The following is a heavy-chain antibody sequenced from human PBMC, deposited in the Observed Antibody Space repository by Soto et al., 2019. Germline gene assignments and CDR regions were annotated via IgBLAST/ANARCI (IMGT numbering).Heavy chain of an antibody. Sequence: QMQLQESGPGPVKPSGTLSLTCAVSGGSISSNNWWSWVRQPPGKGLEWIGEIYHSGSTNYNSSLKSRVTISVDKSKNQFSLNLSSVTAADTAVYYCARDRGLSNSRWWFDPWGQGTLVTVSS. CDR2: IYHSGST. CDR3: ARDRGLSNSRWWFDP. CDR1: GGSISSNNW. V-gene: IGHV4-4*02. D-gene: IGHD3-10*01. J-gene: IGHJ5*02.